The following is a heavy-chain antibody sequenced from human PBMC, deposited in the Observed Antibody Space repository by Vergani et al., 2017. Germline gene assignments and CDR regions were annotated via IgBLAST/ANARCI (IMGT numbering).Heavy chain of an antibody. V-gene: IGHV4-59*01. Sequence: QVQLQESGPGLVKHSETLSLTCTVSGGSISSYYWSWIRQPPGKGLEWIGYIYYSGSTNYNPSLKSRVTISVDTSKNQFSLKLSSVTAADTAVYYCAREQYQLRKQRIYYYMDVWGKGTTVTVSS. CDR2: IYYSGST. D-gene: IGHD2-2*01. J-gene: IGHJ6*03. CDR1: GGSISSYY. CDR3: AREQYQLRKQRIYYYMDV.